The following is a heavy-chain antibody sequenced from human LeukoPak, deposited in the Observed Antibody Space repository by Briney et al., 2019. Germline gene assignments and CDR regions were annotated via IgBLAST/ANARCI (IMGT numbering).Heavy chain of an antibody. J-gene: IGHJ4*02. D-gene: IGHD1-14*01. CDR1: GYTFTSYG. CDR3: ARDKTADRSFDY. Sequence: ASVKVSCKASGYTFTSYGISWVRRAPGQGLEWMGWISAYNGNTNYAQKLQGRVTMTTDTSTSTAYMELRSLRSDDTAVYYCARDKTADRSFDYWGQGTLVTVSS. V-gene: IGHV1-18*01. CDR2: ISAYNGNT.